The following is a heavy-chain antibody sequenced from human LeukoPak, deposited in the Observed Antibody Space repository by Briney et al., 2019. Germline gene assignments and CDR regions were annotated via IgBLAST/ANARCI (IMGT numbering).Heavy chain of an antibody. V-gene: IGHV3-48*01. J-gene: IGHJ4*02. CDR3: ARSLRAGVDY. CDR2: ISSSSSTI. CDR1: GFTFSSYS. D-gene: IGHD6-13*01. Sequence: PGGSLRLSCAASGFTFSSYSMNWVRQAPGKGLEWVSYISSSSSTIYYADSVKGRFTISRDNAKNSLYLQMNSLRAEDTAVYYCARSLRAGVDYWGQGTLVTVSS.